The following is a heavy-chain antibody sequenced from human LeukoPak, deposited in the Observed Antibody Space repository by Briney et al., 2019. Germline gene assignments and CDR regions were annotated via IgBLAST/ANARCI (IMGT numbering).Heavy chain of an antibody. CDR3: ARVYSMVRQYFDY. V-gene: IGHV4-38-2*02. D-gene: IGHD3-10*01. CDR2: IYHSEST. Sequence: SETLSLTCTVSGYSVRSGYYWGWVWQSPGQGLEWIATIYHSESTHYNPSLKSRVTISVDTSKNQFSLKLSSVTAADTAVYYCARVYSMVRQYFDYWGQGTLVTVSS. CDR1: GYSVRSGYY. J-gene: IGHJ4*02.